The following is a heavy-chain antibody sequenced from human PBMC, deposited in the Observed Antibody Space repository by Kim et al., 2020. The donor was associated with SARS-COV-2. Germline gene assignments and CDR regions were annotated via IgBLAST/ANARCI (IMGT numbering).Heavy chain of an antibody. D-gene: IGHD6-19*01. J-gene: IGHJ4*02. CDR3: ARDRAVAATRASDY. V-gene: IGHV3-11*06. Sequence: ADSGKSRFTISRDNAKNSLSLQMNSLGAEDTAVYYCARDRAVAATRASDYWGQGTLVTVSS.